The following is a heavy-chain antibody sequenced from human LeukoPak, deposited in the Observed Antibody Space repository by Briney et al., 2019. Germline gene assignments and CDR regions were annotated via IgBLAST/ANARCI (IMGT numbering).Heavy chain of an antibody. Sequence: ASETLSLTCAVSGGSISSGGYSWSWIRQPPGKGLEWIGYIYHSGSTYYNPSLKSRVTISVDTSKNQFSLKLSSVTAADTAVYYCARDLEQGAFDIWGQGTMVTVSS. V-gene: IGHV4-30-2*01. CDR2: IYHSGST. J-gene: IGHJ3*02. D-gene: IGHD5-24*01. CDR3: ARDLEQGAFDI. CDR1: GGSISSGGYS.